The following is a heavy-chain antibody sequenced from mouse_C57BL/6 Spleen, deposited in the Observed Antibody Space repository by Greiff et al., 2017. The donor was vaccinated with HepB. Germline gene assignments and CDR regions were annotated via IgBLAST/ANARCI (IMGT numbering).Heavy chain of an antibody. D-gene: IGHD2-4*01. J-gene: IGHJ4*01. CDR2: ISSGSSTI. Sequence: EVKLMESGGGLVKPGGSLKLSCAASGFTFSDYGMHWVRQAPEKGLEWVAYISSGSSTIYYADTVKGRFTISRDNAKNTLFLQMTSLRSEDTAMYYGARAYDYPYAMDYWGQGTSVTVSS. CDR3: ARAYDYPYAMDY. CDR1: GFTFSDYG. V-gene: IGHV5-17*01.